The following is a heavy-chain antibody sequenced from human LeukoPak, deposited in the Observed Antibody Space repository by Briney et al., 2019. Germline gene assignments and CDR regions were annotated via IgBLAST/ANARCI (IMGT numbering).Heavy chain of an antibody. J-gene: IGHJ5*02. CDR3: ARHRGYCSSTSCYARNWFDP. CDR1: GYSISSGYY. D-gene: IGHD2-2*01. CDR2: IYHSGST. Sequence: SETLSLTCTVSGYSISSGYYWGWIRQPPGKGLEWIGSIYHSGSTYYNPSLKSRVTISVDTSKNQFSLKLSSVTAADTAVYYCARHRGYCSSTSCYARNWFDPWGQGTLVTVSS. V-gene: IGHV4-38-2*02.